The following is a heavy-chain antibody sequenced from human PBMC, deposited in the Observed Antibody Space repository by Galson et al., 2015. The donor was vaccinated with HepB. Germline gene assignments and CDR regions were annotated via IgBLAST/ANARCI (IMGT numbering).Heavy chain of an antibody. CDR2: IYTSGST. D-gene: IGHD3-3*01. Sequence: LSLTCTVSGGSISSGSYYWSWIRQPAGKGLEWIGRIYTSGSTNYNPSLKSRVTISVDTSKNQFSLKLSSVTAADTAVYYCAREHGTAITIFGVVTQGPYYGMDVWGQGTTVTVSS. CDR3: AREHGTAITIFGVVTQGPYYGMDV. V-gene: IGHV4-61*02. CDR1: GGSISSGSYY. J-gene: IGHJ6*02.